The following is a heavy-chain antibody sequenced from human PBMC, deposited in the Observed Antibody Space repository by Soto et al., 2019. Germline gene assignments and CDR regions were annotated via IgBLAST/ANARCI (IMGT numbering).Heavy chain of an antibody. CDR1: GLTVYIYA. J-gene: IGHJ6*02. V-gene: IGHV3-30-3*01. CDR3: AREDDYGYRYINYGLDV. D-gene: IGHD4-17*01. CDR2: ISFDGTKK. Sequence: PGWSMRLSCAASGLTVYIYALHWVRQAPGKGLEWVAVISFDGTKKYYSDSVKGRFTISRDNLKNTLYLQMNNLRVEDAALYFCAREDDYGYRYINYGLDVWGQGTTVTVSS.